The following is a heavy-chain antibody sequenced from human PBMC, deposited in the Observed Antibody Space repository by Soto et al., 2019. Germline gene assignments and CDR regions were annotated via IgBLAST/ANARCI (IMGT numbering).Heavy chain of an antibody. CDR2: MNPNSGNT. CDR3: ARVGYSGSYYLRDDY. Sequence: QVQLVQSGAEVKKPGASVKVSCKASGYTFTSYDINWVRQATGQGLEWMGWMNPNSGNTGYAQKCQGRATMTRNTSVSTAYMELSRLRYEDTAVYYCARVGYSGSYYLRDDYWGQGTLVTVSS. V-gene: IGHV1-8*01. CDR1: GYTFTSYD. J-gene: IGHJ4*02. D-gene: IGHD1-26*01.